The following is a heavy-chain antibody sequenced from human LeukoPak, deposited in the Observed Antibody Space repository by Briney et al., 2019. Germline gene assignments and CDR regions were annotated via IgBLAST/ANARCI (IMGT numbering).Heavy chain of an antibody. Sequence: GGSLRLSCAASGFTFSSYAMHWVRQAPGKGLEWVAVISYDGSNKYYADSVKGQFTISRDNSKNTLYLQMNSLRAEDTAVYYCARSEQLVLDYWGQGTLVTVSS. D-gene: IGHD6-6*01. CDR3: ARSEQLVLDY. CDR2: ISYDGSNK. CDR1: GFTFSSYA. V-gene: IGHV3-30*01. J-gene: IGHJ4*02.